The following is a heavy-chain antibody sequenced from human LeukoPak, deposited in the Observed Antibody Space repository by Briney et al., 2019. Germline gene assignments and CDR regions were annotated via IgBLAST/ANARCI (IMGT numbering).Heavy chain of an antibody. V-gene: IGHV6-1*01. D-gene: IGHD6-13*01. Sequence: SQTFSLTCAISGDSVSSNSATWNWIRQSPSRGLEWLGRTYYRSKWSNDYAVSVKSRITINPDTSKNQFSLQLNSVTPDDTAVYYCARRITAAGWWFDPWGQGTLVTVSS. J-gene: IGHJ5*02. CDR1: GDSVSSNSAT. CDR2: TYYRSKWSN. CDR3: ARRITAAGWWFDP.